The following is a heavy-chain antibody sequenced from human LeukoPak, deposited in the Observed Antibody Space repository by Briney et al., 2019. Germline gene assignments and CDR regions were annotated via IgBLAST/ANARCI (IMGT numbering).Heavy chain of an antibody. Sequence: GESLKISCKGSGYTFTNYWIAWVRQMPGKGLEWMGAIYPGDSDTRYSPSFQGQITISDEKSISTAHLQWSSLKASDTAMYYCARRVERGSGYDYWGQGTLVTVSS. D-gene: IGHD6-19*01. V-gene: IGHV5-51*01. CDR2: IYPGDSDT. CDR3: ARRVERGSGYDY. CDR1: GYTFTNYW. J-gene: IGHJ4*02.